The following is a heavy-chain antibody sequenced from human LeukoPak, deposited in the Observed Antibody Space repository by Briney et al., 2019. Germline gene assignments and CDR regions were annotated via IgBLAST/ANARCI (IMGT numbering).Heavy chain of an antibody. CDR1: GGSISSYY. Sequence: SETLSLTCTVSGGSISSYYWSWIRQPPGKGLEWIGYISYSGSTNYNPSLKSQITISTDTSKNHFSLKLTSVTAADTAVYYCARGLDRSGPYFDYWGQGTLVTVSS. CDR3: ARGLDRSGPYFDY. D-gene: IGHD3-22*01. J-gene: IGHJ4*02. V-gene: IGHV4-59*01. CDR2: ISYSGST.